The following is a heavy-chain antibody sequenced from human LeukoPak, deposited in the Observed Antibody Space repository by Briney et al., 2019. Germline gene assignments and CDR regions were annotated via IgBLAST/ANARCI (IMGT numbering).Heavy chain of an antibody. D-gene: IGHD3-9*01. Sequence: SVKVSCKASGGTFTNYAINWVRQAPGQGLEWMGRIIPILDVTNYAQKFQGRVTITADQSTSTAYMELSSLRSEDTAVYYCGGGGGVDILTGFQYWGQGTLVTVSS. V-gene: IGHV1-69*04. J-gene: IGHJ4*02. CDR3: GGGGGVDILTGFQY. CDR1: GGTFTNYA. CDR2: IIPILDVT.